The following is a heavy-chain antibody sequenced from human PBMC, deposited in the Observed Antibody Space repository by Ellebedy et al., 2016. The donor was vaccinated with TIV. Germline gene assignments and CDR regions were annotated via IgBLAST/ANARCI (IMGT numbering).Heavy chain of an antibody. CDR1: GFTFSRYD. Sequence: GGSLRLSXAASGFTFSRYDMHWVRQSKRKGLEWVASIDNAGDTYYPGSVKGRFTITRENAKNSLYLQMNNLRVEDTAVYYCTRFEIISWGGYGMDVWGQGTTVTVSS. V-gene: IGHV3-13*01. CDR2: IDNAGDT. CDR3: TRFEIISWGGYGMDV. J-gene: IGHJ6*02. D-gene: IGHD3-16*01.